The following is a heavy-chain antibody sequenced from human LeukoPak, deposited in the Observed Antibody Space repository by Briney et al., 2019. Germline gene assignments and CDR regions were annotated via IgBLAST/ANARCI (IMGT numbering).Heavy chain of an antibody. CDR2: IYSGGST. V-gene: IGHV3-53*01. J-gene: IGHJ4*02. Sequence: PGGSLRLSCAASGFTVSSNYMSWVRQAPGKGLEWVSVIYSGGSTYYADSVKGRFTISRDNSKNTLYLQMNSLRAEDTAVYYCARNRGSSGWSHRFDYWGQGTLVTVSS. CDR3: ARNRGSSGWSHRFDY. D-gene: IGHD6-19*01. CDR1: GFTVSSNY.